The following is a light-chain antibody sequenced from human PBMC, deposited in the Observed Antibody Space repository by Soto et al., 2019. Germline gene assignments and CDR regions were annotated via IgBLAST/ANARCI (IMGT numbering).Light chain of an antibody. CDR3: QEYGGSRWT. CDR1: QSGSSTY. CDR2: GAS. Sequence: EIVLTQSPGTLSLSPGERATLSCRASQSGSSTYFAWYQKKPGQAPRRLIYGASNSSTGIPDRFIGSGSGTDFTLNISRLEPDDFAVYYCQEYGGSRWTFGKGTRVDI. J-gene: IGKJ1*01. V-gene: IGKV3-20*01.